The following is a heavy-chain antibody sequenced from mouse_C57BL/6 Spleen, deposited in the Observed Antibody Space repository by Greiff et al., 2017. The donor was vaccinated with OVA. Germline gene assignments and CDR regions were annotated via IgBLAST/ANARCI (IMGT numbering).Heavy chain of an antibody. D-gene: IGHD5-1-1*01. CDR1: GYTFTDYN. Sequence: VQLQQSGPELVKPGASVKIPCKASGYTFTDYNMDWVKQSHGKSLEWIGDINPNNGGTIYNQKFKGKATLTVDKSSSTAYMELRSLTSEDTAVDYCARSHTNYYAMDYWGQGTSVTVSS. CDR2: INPNNGGT. CDR3: ARSHTNYYAMDY. J-gene: IGHJ4*01. V-gene: IGHV1-18*01.